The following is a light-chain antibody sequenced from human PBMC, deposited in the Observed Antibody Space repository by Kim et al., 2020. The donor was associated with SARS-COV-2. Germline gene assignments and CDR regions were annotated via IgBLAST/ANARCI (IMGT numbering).Light chain of an antibody. Sequence: GDRVTGRGGAGGGRSGGWGGEERGRGGGPRLVIYAASTLQSGVPSRFSGSGSGTDFTLTISCLQSEDFATYYCHQYYSYPFTFGPGTKVDIK. CDR3: HQYYSYPFT. J-gene: IGKJ3*01. CDR2: AAS. V-gene: IGKV1-8*01. CDR1: GGRSGG.